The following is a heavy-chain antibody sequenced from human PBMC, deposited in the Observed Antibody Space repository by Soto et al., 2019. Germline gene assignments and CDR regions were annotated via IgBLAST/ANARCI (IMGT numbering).Heavy chain of an antibody. Sequence: HPGGSLGLSCAASGFTFSSYAMSWVRQAPGKGLEWVSAISGSGGSTYYADSVKGRFTISRDNSKNTLYLQMNSLRAEDTAVYYCAKDQKVLAAAGTDFDYWGQGTLVTVSS. V-gene: IGHV3-23*01. CDR1: GFTFSSYA. CDR2: ISGSGGST. CDR3: AKDQKVLAAAGTDFDY. D-gene: IGHD6-13*01. J-gene: IGHJ4*02.